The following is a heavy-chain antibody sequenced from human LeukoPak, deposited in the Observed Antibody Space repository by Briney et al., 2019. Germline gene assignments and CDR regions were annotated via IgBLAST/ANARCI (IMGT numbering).Heavy chain of an antibody. J-gene: IGHJ4*02. CDR1: GGSVSSSSYY. V-gene: IGHV4-30-2*01. CDR3: ARGRRGYSGYEHPYYFDY. CDR2: IYHSGST. D-gene: IGHD5-12*01. Sequence: TLSLTCTVSGGSVSSSSYYWSWIRQPPGKGLEWIGYIYHSGSTYYNPSLKSRVTISVDRSKNQFSLKLSSVTAADTAVYYCARGRRGYSGYEHPYYFDYWGQGTLVTVSS.